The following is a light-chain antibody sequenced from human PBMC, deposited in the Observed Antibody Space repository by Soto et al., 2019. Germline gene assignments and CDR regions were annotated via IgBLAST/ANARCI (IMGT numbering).Light chain of an antibody. CDR1: SSNIGSNT. CDR3: AAWDDGLNGVL. V-gene: IGLV1-44*01. CDR2: NNN. J-gene: IGLJ3*02. Sequence: QSVLTQPPSASGTPGQRVTISCSGSSSNIGSNTVNWYHQLPGTAPKLLISNNNQQPSGVPDRFSGSKSGTSASLAISGLQSEDEADYYCAAWDDGLNGVLFGGGTKLTVL.